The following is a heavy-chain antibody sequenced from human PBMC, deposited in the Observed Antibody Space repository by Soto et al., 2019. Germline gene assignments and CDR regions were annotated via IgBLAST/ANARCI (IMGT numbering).Heavy chain of an antibody. J-gene: IGHJ4*02. D-gene: IGHD5-18*01. CDR2: ISTNNGNT. CDR3: TRDVMDTPMVGGPDY. CDR1: GYNFYAYG. Sequence: QVQLLQSGAEVKKPGASVKVSCKASGYNFYAYGISWVRQAPGQGLEWMGWISTNNGNTEYAQRVQGRVTMTTDTSTRTSYMELRGLGSDDTAVYYCTRDVMDTPMVGGPDYWGQGTLVTVSS. V-gene: IGHV1-18*01.